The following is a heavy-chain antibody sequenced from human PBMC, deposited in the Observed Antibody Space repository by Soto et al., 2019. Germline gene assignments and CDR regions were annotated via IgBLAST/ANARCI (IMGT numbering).Heavy chain of an antibody. V-gene: IGHV4-30-2*01. CDR1: GGSISSGGYS. J-gene: IGHJ5*02. D-gene: IGHD3-10*01. CDR2: IYHSGST. Sequence: PSETLSLTCAVSGGSISSGGYSWSWIRQPPGKGLEWIGYIYHSGSTYYNPSLKSRVTISVDTSKNQFSLKLSSVTAADTAVYYCARSYYSPNNWFDPWGQGTLVTVSS. CDR3: ARSYYSPNNWFDP.